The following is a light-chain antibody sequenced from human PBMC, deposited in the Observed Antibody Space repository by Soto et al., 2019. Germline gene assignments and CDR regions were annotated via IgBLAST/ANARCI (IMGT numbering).Light chain of an antibody. V-gene: IGKV3-20*01. CDR3: QQYGSSPWT. J-gene: IGKJ1*01. Sequence: DIVLTQSPGTLSLSPGERATLSCRASQSVHSGYLAWYQQIPGQAPRLLVYGASSRPPGIPDRFRGSGSGTDFTLDIIRLEPEDFAVYYCQQYGSSPWTFGRGTKVEIK. CDR2: GAS. CDR1: QSVHSGY.